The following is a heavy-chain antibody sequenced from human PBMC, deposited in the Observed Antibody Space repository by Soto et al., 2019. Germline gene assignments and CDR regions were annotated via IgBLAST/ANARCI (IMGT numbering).Heavy chain of an antibody. CDR2: ISAYDGKT. Sequence: ASVKVSCKTSGYTFNTYGINWVRQAPGQGLGLMGWISAYDGKTTYAEKFQGRVTMTTDTSTSTAYMELRSLRSDDTAIYYCARDPHEFWTSYWFDPWGQGTPVTVSS. V-gene: IGHV1-18*01. D-gene: IGHD3-3*01. CDR3: ARDPHEFWTSYWFDP. CDR1: GYTFNTYG. J-gene: IGHJ5*02.